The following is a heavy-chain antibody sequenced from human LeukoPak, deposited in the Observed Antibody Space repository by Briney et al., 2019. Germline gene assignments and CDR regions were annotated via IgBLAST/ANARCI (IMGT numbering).Heavy chain of an antibody. J-gene: IGHJ4*02. CDR2: IYYNGST. Sequence: SETLSLTCSVSGGSISSYYWSWIRQPPGKGLEWIGYIYYNGSTNYNPSLKSRVTVSVDTSKNQFTLKLSSVTATDTAVYYCARGGSGGHCSAFDYWGQGTLVTASS. V-gene: IGHV4-59*01. D-gene: IGHD2-15*01. CDR3: ARGGSGGHCSAFDY. CDR1: GGSISSYY.